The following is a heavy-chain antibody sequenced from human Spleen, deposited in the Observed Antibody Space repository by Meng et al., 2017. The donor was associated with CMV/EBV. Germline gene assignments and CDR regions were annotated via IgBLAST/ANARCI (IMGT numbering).Heavy chain of an antibody. CDR2: TYYRSKWYN. V-gene: IGHV6-1*01. CDR3: ARTLEEY. J-gene: IGHJ4*02. Sequence: LNRGSSGDSVSSNSAAWNWIRQSPSRGLEWLGGTYYRSKWYNDYAVYVKGRITINPDTSKNQFSLQLNSVTPEDTAVYYCARTLEEYWGQGTLVTVSS. CDR1: GDSVSSNSAA.